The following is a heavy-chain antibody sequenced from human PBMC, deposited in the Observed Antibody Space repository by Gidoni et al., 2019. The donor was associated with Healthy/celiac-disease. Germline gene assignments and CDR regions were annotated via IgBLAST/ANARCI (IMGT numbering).Heavy chain of an antibody. CDR3: AIQLPDPFGVVILPVDY. V-gene: IGHV4-39*01. Sequence: QPQSQESGPGLVKPSETLPPTRTVPGCSHSSSRYHWGWIRQPPGKGLEWIGRIYYSGSTYYNPSLKSRVTISVDTSNNQFSLKLSAVTAADTAVYYCAIQLPDPFGVVILPVDYWGQGTLVTVSS. J-gene: IGHJ4*02. CDR2: IYYSGST. CDR1: GCSHSSSRYH. D-gene: IGHD3-3*01.